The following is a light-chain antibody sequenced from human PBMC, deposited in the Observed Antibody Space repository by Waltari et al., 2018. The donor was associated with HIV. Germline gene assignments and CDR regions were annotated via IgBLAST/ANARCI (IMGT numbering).Light chain of an antibody. CDR3: QSADTGGTRV. V-gene: IGLV3-25*03. CDR1: ALAKQY. J-gene: IGLJ1*01. CDR2: KDT. Sequence: SFELTQPPSVSVSPGQTARITCSGDALAKQYTYWYQQKPGQAPVVVIYKDTERPSGIPERFSGSGSGTTATLTISGVQSEDEADYYCQSADTGGTRVFGPGTKVTVL.